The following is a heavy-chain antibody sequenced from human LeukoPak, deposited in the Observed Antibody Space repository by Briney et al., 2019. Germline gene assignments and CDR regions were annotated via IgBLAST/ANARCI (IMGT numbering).Heavy chain of an antibody. D-gene: IGHD3-10*01. CDR2: IYSGGST. CDR3: ARDLASGSGIKRGAFDI. J-gene: IGHJ3*02. CDR1: GGSISGFF. V-gene: IGHV4-4*07. Sequence: PSETLSLTCSVSGGSISGFFWSWIRHPAGKGLEWIGRIYSGGSTNDNPSLTSRITMSVDTSKNEFSLTLSSVTAADTAVYCCARDLASGSGIKRGAFDIWGQGITVTVSS.